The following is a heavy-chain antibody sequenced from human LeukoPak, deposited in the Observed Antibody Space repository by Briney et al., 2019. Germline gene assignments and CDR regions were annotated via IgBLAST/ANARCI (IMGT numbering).Heavy chain of an antibody. CDR1: GFTFDDYA. CDR3: AKDASTWIHRYFDY. Sequence: PGRSLRLSCAASGFTFDDYAMHWVRHAPGKGLEWVSGISWNSGSIGYAESVKGRFTISRDNAKNSLYLQMNSLRAEDTALYYCAKDASTWIHRYFDYWGQGTLVTVSS. D-gene: IGHD5-18*01. CDR2: ISWNSGSI. J-gene: IGHJ4*02. V-gene: IGHV3-9*01.